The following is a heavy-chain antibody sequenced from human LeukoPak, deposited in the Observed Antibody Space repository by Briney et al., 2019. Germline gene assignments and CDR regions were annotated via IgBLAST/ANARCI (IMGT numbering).Heavy chain of an antibody. D-gene: IGHD1-26*01. V-gene: IGHV1-2*02. CDR3: ARSNLVGATKTPFDY. CDR1: GYTFTGYY. Sequence: ASVKVSCKASGYTFTGYYMHWVRQAPGQGLEWMGWINPNSGGTNYAQKFQGRVTMTRDTSISTAYMELSRLRSDDTAVYYCARSNLVGATKTPFDYCGQGTLVTVSS. CDR2: INPNSGGT. J-gene: IGHJ4*02.